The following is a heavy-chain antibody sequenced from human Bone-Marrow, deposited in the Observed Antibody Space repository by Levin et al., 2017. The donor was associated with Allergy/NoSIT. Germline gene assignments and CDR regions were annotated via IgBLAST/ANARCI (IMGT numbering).Heavy chain of an antibody. CDR2: IYPGDSAT. CDR1: GYGLSGYW. D-gene: IGHD3-22*01. CDR3: ARLDDDFVYYVSIPGYYYGMDV. J-gene: IGHJ6*02. Sequence: GESLKISCKGSGYGLSGYWIAWVRQMPGKGLEWMGIIYPGDSATRYSPSFEGQITFSVDKAIATVYLHWRSLKASDTAMYYCARLDDDFVYYVSIPGYYYGMDVWGQGTTVTVSS. V-gene: IGHV5-51*01.